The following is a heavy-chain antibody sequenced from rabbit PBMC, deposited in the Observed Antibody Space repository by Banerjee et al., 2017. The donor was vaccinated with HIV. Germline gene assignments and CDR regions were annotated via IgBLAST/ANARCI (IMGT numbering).Heavy chain of an antibody. CDR3: ARDLDGVIGWNFGW. D-gene: IGHD1-1*01. CDR2: IAGSSSGFT. J-gene: IGHJ4*01. V-gene: IGHV1S40*01. CDR1: GFSFSFNDY. Sequence: QSLEESGGDLVKPGASLTLTCTASGFSFSFNDYICWVRQAPGKGLEWISCIAGSSSGFTYSASWAKGRFTISKTSSTTVTLQMTSLTAADTATYFCARDLDGVIGWNFGWWGPGTLVTVS.